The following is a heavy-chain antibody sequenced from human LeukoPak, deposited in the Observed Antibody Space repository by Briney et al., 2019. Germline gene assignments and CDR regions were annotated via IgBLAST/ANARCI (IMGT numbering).Heavy chain of an antibody. CDR2: INPKSGGT. Sequence: ASVKVSCKTSGYTFTGYYMHWVRQAPGQGPEWMGWINPKSGGTNYAQKFQGRVTMTRDTSISTAYMELSRLRSDDTAVYYCARVSPGSTMVRGVRAFDYWGQGTLVTVSS. CDR1: GYTFTGYY. V-gene: IGHV1-2*02. J-gene: IGHJ4*02. D-gene: IGHD3-10*01. CDR3: ARVSPGSTMVRGVRAFDY.